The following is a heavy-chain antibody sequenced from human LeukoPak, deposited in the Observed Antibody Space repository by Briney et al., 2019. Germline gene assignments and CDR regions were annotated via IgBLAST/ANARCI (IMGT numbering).Heavy chain of an antibody. D-gene: IGHD2-2*01. Sequence: ASVKVSCKASGYTFTGYHIHWVRQAPGQGLEWMGWINPNSGDTNSAQRFQGRVTMTRDTSISTAYMELIRLKSDDTAVFYCARDYCSSTSCLFDYWGQGTLVTVSS. V-gene: IGHV1-2*02. CDR1: GYTFTGYH. J-gene: IGHJ4*02. CDR2: INPNSGDT. CDR3: ARDYCSSTSCLFDY.